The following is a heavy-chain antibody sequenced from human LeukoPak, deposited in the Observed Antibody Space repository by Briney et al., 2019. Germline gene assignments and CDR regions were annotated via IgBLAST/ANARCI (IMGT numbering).Heavy chain of an antibody. V-gene: IGHV1-69*05. Sequence: GASVKVSCKASGGTFSSYPISWVRQAPGQGLEWMGRIIPIFGTANYAQKFQGRVTITTDESTSTAYMELSSLRSEDTAVYYCARDDSSGWHFSILGDWGQGTLVTVSS. J-gene: IGHJ4*02. CDR2: IIPIFGTA. D-gene: IGHD6-19*01. CDR3: ARDDSSGWHFSILGD. CDR1: GGTFSSYP.